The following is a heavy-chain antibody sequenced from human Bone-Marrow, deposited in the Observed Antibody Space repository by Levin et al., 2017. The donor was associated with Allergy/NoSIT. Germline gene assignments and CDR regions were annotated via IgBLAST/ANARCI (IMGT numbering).Heavy chain of an antibody. CDR2: MYINGSP. V-gene: IGHV4-61*02. CDR1: GGSISSGSYY. Sequence: PSETLSLTCTVSGGSISSGSYYWSWIRQSAEKGLEWIGRMYINGSPNYNPSLKSRVTISVDMYKNQFSLKLTSVTAADTAVYHCATEGWLVPGPFQHWGQGTPVTVSS. CDR3: ATEGWLVPGPFQH. J-gene: IGHJ1*01. D-gene: IGHD6-19*01.